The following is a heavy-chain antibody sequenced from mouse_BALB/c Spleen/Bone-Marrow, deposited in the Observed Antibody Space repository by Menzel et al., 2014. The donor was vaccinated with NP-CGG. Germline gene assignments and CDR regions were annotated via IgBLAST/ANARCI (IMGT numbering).Heavy chain of an antibody. D-gene: IGHD3-3*01. J-gene: IGHJ1*01. CDR2: IYPGDGDT. V-gene: IGHV1-80*01. CDR1: GYAFSSYW. CDR3: ARSQGGYWYFNV. Sequence: QVQLQQSGAELVRPGSSVQISCKASGYAFSSYWMNWVKQRPGQGLEWIGQIYPGDGDTNYNGKFKGKATLTADKSSSTANMQLNSLTSEDYAVYFCARSQGGYWYFNVWGAGTTVTVSS.